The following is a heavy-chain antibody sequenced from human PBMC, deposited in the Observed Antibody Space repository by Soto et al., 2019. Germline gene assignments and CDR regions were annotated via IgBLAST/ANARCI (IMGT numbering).Heavy chain of an antibody. CDR3: ARDRRYYGSGSYYYYYYYGMDV. CDR1: GFTFSSYW. V-gene: IGHV3-74*01. Sequence: GSLRLSCAASGFTFSSYWMHWVRQAPGNGLVWVSRINSDGSSTSYAASVKGRFTISRDNAKNTLYLQMNSLRAEDTAVYYCARDRRYYGSGSYYYYYYYGMDVWGQGTTVTVSS. J-gene: IGHJ6*02. CDR2: INSDGSST. D-gene: IGHD3-10*01.